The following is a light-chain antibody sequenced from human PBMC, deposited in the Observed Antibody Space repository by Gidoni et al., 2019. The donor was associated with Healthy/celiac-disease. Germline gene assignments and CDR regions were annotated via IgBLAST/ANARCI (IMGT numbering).Light chain of an antibody. CDR2: WAS. J-gene: IGKJ1*01. V-gene: IGKV4-1*01. Sequence: DVVMTQSTDSLAVSLGERATINCKSSQSVLYISNNKNFLAWYQHKPGQPPNLLIVWASIRDSGVPDRFSGSVSGTDFTLTINSLQAEDVAIYYCLQYLHAPRTFGQGTMVEI. CDR1: QSVLYISNNKNF. CDR3: LQYLHAPRT.